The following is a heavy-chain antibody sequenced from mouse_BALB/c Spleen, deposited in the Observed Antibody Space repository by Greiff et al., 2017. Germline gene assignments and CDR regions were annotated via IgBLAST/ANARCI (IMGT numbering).Heavy chain of an antibody. D-gene: IGHD1-1*01. CDR2: ISSGSSTI. CDR1: GFTFSSFG. CDR3: ARDSYGSSEYYFDD. V-gene: IGHV5-17*02. Sequence: DVMLVESGGGLVQPGGSRKLSCAASGFTFSSFGMHWVRQAPEKGLEWVAYISSGSSTIYYADTVKGRFTISRDNPKNTLFLQMTSLRSEDTAMYYCARDSYGSSEYYFDDWGQGTTLTVSS. J-gene: IGHJ2*01.